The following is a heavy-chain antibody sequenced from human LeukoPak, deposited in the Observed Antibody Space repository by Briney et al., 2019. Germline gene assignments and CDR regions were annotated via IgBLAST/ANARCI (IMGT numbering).Heavy chain of an antibody. V-gene: IGHV1-18*01. Sequence: ASVKVSCKASGYTFTSYGISWVRQAPGQGLEWMGWISAYNGNTNYAQKLQGRVTMTTDTSTSTAYMELRSLRSDDTAVYYSARDCGGDCEDAFDIWGQGTMVTVSS. CDR1: GYTFTSYG. CDR3: ARDCGGDCEDAFDI. CDR2: ISAYNGNT. J-gene: IGHJ3*02. D-gene: IGHD2-21*02.